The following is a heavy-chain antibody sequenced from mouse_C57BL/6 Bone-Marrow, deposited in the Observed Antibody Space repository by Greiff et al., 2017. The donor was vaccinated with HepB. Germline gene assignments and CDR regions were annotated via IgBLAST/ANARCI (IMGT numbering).Heavy chain of an antibody. CDR2: ISDGGSYT. J-gene: IGHJ1*03. Sequence: EVQWVESGGGLVKPGGSLKLSCAASGFTFSSYAMSWVRQTPEKRLEWVATISDGGSYTYYPDNVKGRFTISRDNAKNNLYLQMSHLKSEDTAMYYCAREGLDFDVWGTGTTVTVSS. V-gene: IGHV5-4*01. CDR1: GFTFSSYA. CDR3: AREGLDFDV.